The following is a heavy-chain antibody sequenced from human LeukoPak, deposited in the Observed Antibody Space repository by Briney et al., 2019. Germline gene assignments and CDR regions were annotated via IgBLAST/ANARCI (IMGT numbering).Heavy chain of an antibody. D-gene: IGHD3-9*01. V-gene: IGHV1-8*01. CDR1: GYTLTSYD. CDR2: MNPNSGNT. Sequence: ASVKVSCKASGYTLTSYDINWVRQATGQGLEWMGWMNPNSGNTGYAQRFQGRVTMTRNTSISTAYMELSSLRSEDTAVYYCARGGRYFDWLPPDYYYYYVDVWGKGTTVTVSS. CDR3: ARGGRYFDWLPPDYYYYYVDV. J-gene: IGHJ6*03.